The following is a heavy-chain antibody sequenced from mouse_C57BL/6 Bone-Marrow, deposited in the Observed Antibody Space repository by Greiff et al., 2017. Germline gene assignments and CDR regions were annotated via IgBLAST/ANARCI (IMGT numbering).Heavy chain of an antibody. CDR1: GFSLSTSGMG. CDR3: ARAGRGSYWYFDV. J-gene: IGHJ1*03. Sequence: QVTLKVSGPGILQSSQTLSLTCSFSGFSLSTSGMGVSWIRQPSGKGLEWLAHIFWDDDKRYNPSLKRRLTISKDTSRNQVFLKITSVYTADTATYFCARAGRGSYWYFDVWGTGTTVTVSS. V-gene: IGHV8-12*01. D-gene: IGHD3-3*01. CDR2: IFWDDDK.